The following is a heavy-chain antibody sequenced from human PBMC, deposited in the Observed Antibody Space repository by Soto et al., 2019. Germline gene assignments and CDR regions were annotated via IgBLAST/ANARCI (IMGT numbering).Heavy chain of an antibody. CDR3: ARVNNLFVVRGRGFDP. V-gene: IGHV4-34*01. CDR1: GGSFSGYY. D-gene: IGHD3-10*01. CDR2: INHSGST. J-gene: IGHJ5*02. Sequence: QVQLQQWGAGLLKPSETLSLTCAVYGGSFSGYYWSWIRQPPGKGLEWIGEINHSGSTNYNPSLKSRVTISVDTSKNQFSLKLSSVTAADTAVYYCARVNNLFVVRGRGFDPWGQGTLVTVSS.